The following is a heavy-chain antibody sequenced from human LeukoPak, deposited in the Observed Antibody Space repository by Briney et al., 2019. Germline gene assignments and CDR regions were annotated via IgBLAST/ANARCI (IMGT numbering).Heavy chain of an antibody. CDR1: GFTFDDYA. J-gene: IGHJ4*02. D-gene: IGHD2-2*01. CDR3: AKAVDGGLTSCYLDY. V-gene: IGHV3-9*01. CDR2: ISWNSGSI. Sequence: GGSLRLSCAASGFTFDDYAMHWVRQAPGKGLEWVSGISWNSGSIGYADSVKGRFTISRDNAKNSLYLQMNSLRAEDTALYYCAKAVDGGLTSCYLDYWGQGTLVTVSS.